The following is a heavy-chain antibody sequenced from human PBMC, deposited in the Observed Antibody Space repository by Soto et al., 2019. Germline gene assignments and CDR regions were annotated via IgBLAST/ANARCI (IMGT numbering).Heavy chain of an antibody. V-gene: IGHV4-31*03. CDR1: GGSIRSGSHY. D-gene: IGHD3-16*01. CDR2: IYYSGST. J-gene: IGHJ4*02. CDR3: AREGGDGIDY. Sequence: SATLSLTCTVSGGSIRSGSHYWSWIRQHPGKGLEWIGYIYYSGSTYYNPSLKSRITISISTSKNQFSLKLTSVTAADTAVYYCAREGGDGIDYWGQGALVTVSS.